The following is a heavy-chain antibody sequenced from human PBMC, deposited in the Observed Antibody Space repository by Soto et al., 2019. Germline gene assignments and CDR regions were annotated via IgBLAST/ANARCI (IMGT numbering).Heavy chain of an antibody. J-gene: IGHJ6*02. CDR1: GYTFTSYT. Sequence: QVQLVQSGAEVKKPGASVKVSCKASGYTFTSYTMHWVRQAPGQGLEWMGMINPSGGGTSYAQNFQGRVTMTSDTSTSTLYMELSSLRSEDTAVYYCARESNYDAPTDYYYGMDVWGQGTTVTVSS. V-gene: IGHV1-46*01. CDR3: ARESNYDAPTDYYYGMDV. CDR2: INPSGGGT. D-gene: IGHD3-3*01.